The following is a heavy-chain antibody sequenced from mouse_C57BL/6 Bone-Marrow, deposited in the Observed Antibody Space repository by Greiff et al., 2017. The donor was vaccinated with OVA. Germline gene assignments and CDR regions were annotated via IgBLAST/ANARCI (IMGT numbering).Heavy chain of an antibody. CDR3: TTPYDGYRYYAMDY. J-gene: IGHJ4*01. CDR1: GFNIKDDY. V-gene: IGHV14-4*01. CDR2: IDPENGDT. D-gene: IGHD2-3*01. Sequence: VQLQQSGAELVRPGASVKLSCTASGFNIKDDYMHWVKQRPEQGLEWIGWIDPENGDTEYASKFQGKATITADTSSNTAYLQLSSLTSEDTAGYYCTTPYDGYRYYAMDYWGQGTSVTVSS.